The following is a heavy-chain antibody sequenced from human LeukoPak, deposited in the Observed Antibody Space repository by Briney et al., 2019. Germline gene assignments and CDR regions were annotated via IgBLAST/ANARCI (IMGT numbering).Heavy chain of an antibody. CDR2: IIPILGIA. J-gene: IGHJ4*02. Sequence: SVKVSCKASGGTFSSYAISWVRQAPGQGLEWMGRIIPILGIANYAQKFQGRVTIIADKSTSTAYMELSSLRSEDTAVYYCARDVAAAGRGSYWGQGTLVTVSS. CDR3: ARDVAAAGRGSY. D-gene: IGHD6-13*01. CDR1: GGTFSSYA. V-gene: IGHV1-69*04.